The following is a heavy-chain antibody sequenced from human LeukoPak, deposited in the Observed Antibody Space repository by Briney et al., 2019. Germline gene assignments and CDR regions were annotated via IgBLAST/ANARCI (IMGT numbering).Heavy chain of an antibody. D-gene: IGHD3-3*01. CDR1: GGSFSGYY. V-gene: IGHV4-34*01. J-gene: IGHJ4*02. CDR2: INHSGST. Sequence: SGTLSLTCAVYGGSFSGYYWSWIRQPPGKGLEWIGEINHSGSTNYNPSLKSRVTISVDTSKNQFSLKLSSVTAADTAVYYCAKGRLAPSIFTIFGVVIPYYFDYWGQRTLVTVSS. CDR3: AKGRLAPSIFTIFGVVIPYYFDY.